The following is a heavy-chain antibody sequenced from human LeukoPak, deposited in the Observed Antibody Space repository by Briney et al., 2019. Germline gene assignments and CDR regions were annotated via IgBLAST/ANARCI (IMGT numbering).Heavy chain of an antibody. V-gene: IGHV1-69*13. CDR2: IIPIFGTA. Sequence: ASVTVSCKASGGTFSSYAISWVRQAPGQGLEWMGGIIPIFGTANYAQKFQGRVTITADESTSTAYMELSSLRSEDTAVYYCARGDSSSWYGPYYYGMDVWGQGTTVTVSS. D-gene: IGHD6-13*01. CDR1: GGTFSSYA. J-gene: IGHJ6*02. CDR3: ARGDSSSWYGPYYYGMDV.